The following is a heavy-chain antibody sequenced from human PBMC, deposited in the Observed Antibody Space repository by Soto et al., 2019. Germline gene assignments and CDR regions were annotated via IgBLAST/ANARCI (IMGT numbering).Heavy chain of an antibody. Sequence: GGSLRLSCAASGFTFSSYWMHWVRQAPGKGLVWVSRINSDGSSTSYADSVKGRFTISRDNAKNTLYLQMNSLRAEDTAVYYCARDGKDYDILTGYYRGNWFDPWGQGTLVTVSS. J-gene: IGHJ5*02. D-gene: IGHD3-9*01. CDR2: INSDGSST. CDR3: ARDGKDYDILTGYYRGNWFDP. V-gene: IGHV3-74*01. CDR1: GFTFSSYW.